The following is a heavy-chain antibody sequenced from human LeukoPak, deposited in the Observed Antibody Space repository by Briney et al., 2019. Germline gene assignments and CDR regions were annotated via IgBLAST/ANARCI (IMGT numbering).Heavy chain of an antibody. CDR1: GGSISSYY. Sequence: SETLSLTCTVSGGSISSYYWGWIRQPPGKGLEWIGYIYYSGSTNYNPSLKSRVTMSIDTSKSQSSLKLSSVTAADTAVYYCVRGPRCLGYCSSTSPNGAFDIWGQGTMVTVSS. CDR3: VRGPRCLGYCSSTSPNGAFDI. V-gene: IGHV4-59*01. D-gene: IGHD2-2*01. J-gene: IGHJ3*02. CDR2: IYYSGST.